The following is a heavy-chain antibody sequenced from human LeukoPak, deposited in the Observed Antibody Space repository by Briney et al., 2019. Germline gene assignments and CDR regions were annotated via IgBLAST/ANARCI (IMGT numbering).Heavy chain of an antibody. D-gene: IGHD5-18*01. CDR1: GGSISSYY. V-gene: IGHV4-59*01. CDR2: IYYSGST. J-gene: IGHJ6*04. Sequence: PSETLSLTCTVSGGSISSYYWSWIRQPPGKGLEWIGYIYYSGSTNYDPSLKSRVTISVDTSKNQFSLKLSSVTAADTAVYYCARAQHVDTAMVNYYYYYYGMDVWGKGTTVTVSS. CDR3: ARAQHVDTAMVNYYYYYYGMDV.